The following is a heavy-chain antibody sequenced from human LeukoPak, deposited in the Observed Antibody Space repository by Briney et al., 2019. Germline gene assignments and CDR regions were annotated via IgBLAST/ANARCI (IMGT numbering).Heavy chain of an antibody. V-gene: IGHV3-33*01. J-gene: IGHJ4*02. CDR2: IWYDISNK. D-gene: IGHD3-22*01. CDR3: ARDYYDSSGYYYGDYFDY. Sequence: GGSLRLSCAASGFTFSSYGMHWVRQAPGKGLEWVAVIWYDISNKYYADSVKGRFTISRDNSKSTLYLQMNSLRAEDTAVYYCARDYYDSSGYYYGDYFDYWGQGTLVTVSS. CDR1: GFTFSSYG.